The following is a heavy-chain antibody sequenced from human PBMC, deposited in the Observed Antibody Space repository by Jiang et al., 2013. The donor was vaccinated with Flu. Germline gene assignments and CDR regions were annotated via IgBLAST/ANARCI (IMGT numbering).Heavy chain of an antibody. Sequence: GPGLVKPSETLSLTCTVSGGSISSYYWSWIRQPPGKGLEWIGYIYYSGSTNYNPPLKSRVTISVDTSKNQFSLKLSSVTAADTAVYYCARGGGSLDYVGPGNPGSTVSS. D-gene: IGHD1-26*01. CDR3: ARGGGSLDY. CDR1: GGSISSYY. J-gene: IGHJ4*02. CDR2: IYYSGST. V-gene: IGHV4-59*01.